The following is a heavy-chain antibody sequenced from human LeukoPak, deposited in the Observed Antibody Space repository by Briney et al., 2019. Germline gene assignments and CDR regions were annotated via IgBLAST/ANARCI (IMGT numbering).Heavy chain of an antibody. CDR1: GFTFSSYD. CDR3: ARGLPGGLDP. Sequence: GGSLRLSCAASGFTFSSYDMHWVRHAIGEGLEWVSSISTAGGTYFSGSVKGRFTISRENAKNSLYLQMNSLRVGDTAVYYCARGLPGGLDPWGQGTLVTVSS. J-gene: IGHJ5*02. V-gene: IGHV3-13*01. D-gene: IGHD2-15*01. CDR2: ISTAGGT.